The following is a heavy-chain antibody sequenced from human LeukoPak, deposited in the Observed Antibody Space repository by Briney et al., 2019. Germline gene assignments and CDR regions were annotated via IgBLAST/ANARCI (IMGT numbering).Heavy chain of an antibody. CDR3: ARDLGQYQLLLFDY. CDR2: IYTSGST. J-gene: IGHJ4*02. D-gene: IGHD2-2*01. V-gene: IGHV4-61*02. CDR1: GGSISSGSYY. Sequence: SETLSLTCTVSGGSISSGSYYWSWIRQPAGKGLEWIGRIYTSGSTNYNPSLKSRVTISVDTSKNQFSLKLSSVTAADTAVYYCARDLGQYQLLLFDYWGQGTLVTVSS.